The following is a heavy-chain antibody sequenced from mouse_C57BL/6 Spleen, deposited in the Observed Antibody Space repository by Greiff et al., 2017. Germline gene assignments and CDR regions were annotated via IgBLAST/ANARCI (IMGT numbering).Heavy chain of an antibody. D-gene: IGHD2-1*01. V-gene: IGHV5-17*01. Sequence: EVKLVESGGGLVKPGGSLKLSCAASGFTFSDYGMLWVRQAPEKGLEWVAYISSGSSTIYYADTVKGRVTISRDKAKNTLFLQMTSLRSEDTAMYYCARPLYGNYYAMDDWGQGTSVTVSS. CDR2: ISSGSSTI. CDR1: GFTFSDYG. CDR3: ARPLYGNYYAMDD. J-gene: IGHJ4*01.